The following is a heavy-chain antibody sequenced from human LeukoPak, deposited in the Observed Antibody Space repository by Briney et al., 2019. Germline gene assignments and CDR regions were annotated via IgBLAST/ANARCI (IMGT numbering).Heavy chain of an antibody. D-gene: IGHD3-10*01. CDR1: GFTFSSHG. CDR2: IWFDGSQT. V-gene: IGHV3-33*01. Sequence: GGSLRLSCVASGFTFSSHGMHWVRQAPGKGLEWVGVIWFDGSQTYYADSVKGRFTISRDDSKNTLFFQMNSLRGDDTAVYFCAREATYYYRDFWGQGTLVTVSS. J-gene: IGHJ4*02. CDR3: AREATYYYRDF.